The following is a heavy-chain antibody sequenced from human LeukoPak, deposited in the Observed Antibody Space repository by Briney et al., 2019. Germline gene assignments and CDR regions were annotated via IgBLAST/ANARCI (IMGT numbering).Heavy chain of an antibody. CDR3: ARGYSSGWYYFDY. CDR1: GFTFSYAW. V-gene: IGHV3-15*01. CDR2: IKTKSEGGTT. Sequence: GGSLRLSCAASGFTFSYAWMSWVRQAPGKGLEWVGRIKTKSEGGTTDYAAPVKGRFTISRDNAKNSLYLQMNSLRAEDTAVYYCARGYSSGWYYFDYWGQGTLVTVSS. D-gene: IGHD6-19*01. J-gene: IGHJ4*02.